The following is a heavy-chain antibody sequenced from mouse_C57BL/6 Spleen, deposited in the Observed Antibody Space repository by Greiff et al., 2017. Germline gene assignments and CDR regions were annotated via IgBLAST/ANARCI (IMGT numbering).Heavy chain of an antibody. Sequence: LQQSGAELVRPGASVTLSCKASGYTFTDYEMHWVKQTPVHGLEWIGAIDPETGGTAYNQKFKGKAILTADKSSSTAYMELRSLTSEDSAVYYCTRDSNWYFDVWGTGTTVTVSS. D-gene: IGHD2-5*01. J-gene: IGHJ1*03. CDR3: TRDSNWYFDV. CDR1: GYTFTDYE. CDR2: IDPETGGT. V-gene: IGHV1-15*01.